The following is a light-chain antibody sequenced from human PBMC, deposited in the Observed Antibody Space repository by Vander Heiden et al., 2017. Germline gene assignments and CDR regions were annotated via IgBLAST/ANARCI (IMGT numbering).Light chain of an antibody. CDR2: YRSDSDK. CDR1: SGINVPTYR. Sequence: QAVLTQPSSLSASPGPSASLSLTSRSGINVPTYRPYRHQQKPGTPPQFLLKYRSDSDKKQGSGVPSRFSGSKDASNNAGILLISGLQSEDEADYCCMIQNSSAWVFGGGTKLTVL. V-gene: IGLV5-45*03. J-gene: IGLJ3*02. CDR3: MIQNSSAWV.